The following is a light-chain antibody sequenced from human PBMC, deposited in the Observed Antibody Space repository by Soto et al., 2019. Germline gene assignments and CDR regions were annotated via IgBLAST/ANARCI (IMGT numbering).Light chain of an antibody. Sequence: QFALTQPPSVSAAPGQKVAISCSGSSSKIGNNYVSWYQQLPGTAPKLLIYDNNKRPSGIPDRFSGSKSGTSATLGITGLQTGDEADYYCGKWDSSLSAGNYVFGTGTKVTVL. CDR3: GKWDSSLSAGNYV. J-gene: IGLJ1*01. V-gene: IGLV1-51*01. CDR2: DNN. CDR1: SSKIGNNY.